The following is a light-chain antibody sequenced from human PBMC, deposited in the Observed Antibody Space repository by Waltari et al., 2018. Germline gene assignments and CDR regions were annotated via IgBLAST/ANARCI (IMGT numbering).Light chain of an antibody. J-gene: IGKJ2*03. V-gene: IGKV3-15*01. CDR2: DAS. CDR1: QSVANN. Sequence: EKVLTKSPATLSVSPGERVALSCRASQSVANNLAWYQQRPGKAPRLVIYDASTRASGIPARFSGSGSGTEFTLTISGLQSEDCALYYCQQYNDGYSFGQGTKLEIK. CDR3: QQYNDGYS.